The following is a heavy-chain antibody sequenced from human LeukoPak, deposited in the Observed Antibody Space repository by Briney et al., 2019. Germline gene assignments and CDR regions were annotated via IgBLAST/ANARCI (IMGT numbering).Heavy chain of an antibody. CDR3: AREGSPYYDSSGYDY. V-gene: IGHV3-21*04. CDR2: FGTRSTSV. D-gene: IGHD3-22*01. CDR1: GFTFSSYA. Sequence: GGSLRLSCAASGFTFSSYAMSWVRQAPGKGLEWVSSFGTRSTSVYHAGSVKGRFTISRDNAKNSLYLQMNSLRAEDTAVYYCAREGSPYYDSSGYDYWGQGTLVTVSS. J-gene: IGHJ4*02.